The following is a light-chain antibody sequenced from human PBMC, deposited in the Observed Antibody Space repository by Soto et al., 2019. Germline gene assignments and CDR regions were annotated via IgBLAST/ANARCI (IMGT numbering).Light chain of an antibody. CDR1: QDISNY. V-gene: IGKV1-33*01. Sequence: DIQMTQSPSSLSASVGDRVTMTCQASQDISNYLNWYQQKPGKAPKLLIYDASNLETGVPSRFSGSGSGTDFTFTISSLQPEDMVIYYCQQYDNLSITFGQGTRLEI. CDR2: DAS. CDR3: QQYDNLSIT. J-gene: IGKJ5*01.